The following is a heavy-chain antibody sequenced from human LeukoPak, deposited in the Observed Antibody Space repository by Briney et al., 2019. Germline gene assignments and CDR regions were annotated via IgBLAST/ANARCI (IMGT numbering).Heavy chain of an antibody. V-gene: IGHV4-4*07. CDR1: GASISSYY. Sequence: SETLSLTCTVSGASISSYYWSWIRQPAGKGLEWIGRIYASGSTNYNPSLKSRVTMSIDTSEKQFSLKLRSVTAADTAVYYCARVVRGDEEDYWGQGTLVTVSS. CDR3: ARVVRGDEEDY. J-gene: IGHJ4*02. CDR2: IYASGST. D-gene: IGHD3-10*02.